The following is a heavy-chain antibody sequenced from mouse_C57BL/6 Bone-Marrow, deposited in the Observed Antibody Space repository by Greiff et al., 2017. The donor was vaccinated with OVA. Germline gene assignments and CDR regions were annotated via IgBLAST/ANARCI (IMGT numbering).Heavy chain of an antibody. CDR3: TRFSPLGAMDY. J-gene: IGHJ4*01. Sequence: VQLQQSGAELVRPGASVTLSCKASGYTFTDYEMHWVKQTPVHGLEWIGAIDPGTGGTAYNQKFKGKAILTADKSSSTAYMELRSLTSEDSAVYYCTRFSPLGAMDYWGQGTSVTVSS. D-gene: IGHD4-1*01. CDR1: GYTFTDYE. V-gene: IGHV1-15*01. CDR2: IDPGTGGT.